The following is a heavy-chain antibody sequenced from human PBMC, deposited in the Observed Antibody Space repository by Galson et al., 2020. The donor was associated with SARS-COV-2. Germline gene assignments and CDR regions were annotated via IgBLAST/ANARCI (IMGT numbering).Heavy chain of an antibody. Sequence: QLGESLKISCAASGFTFSSYGMHWVSQAPGKGLEWVAVIWYDGSNKYYADSVKGRFTISRDNSKNTLYLQMNSLRAEDTAVYYCARDLAFGDEKLDWFDPWGQGTLVTVSS. CDR3: ARDLAFGDEKLDWFDP. V-gene: IGHV3-33*01. CDR1: GFTFSSYG. CDR2: IWYDGSNK. J-gene: IGHJ5*02. D-gene: IGHD4-17*01.